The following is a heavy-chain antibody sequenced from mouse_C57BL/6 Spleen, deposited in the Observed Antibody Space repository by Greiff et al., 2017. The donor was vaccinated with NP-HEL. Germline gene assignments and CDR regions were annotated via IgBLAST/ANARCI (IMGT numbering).Heavy chain of an antibody. V-gene: IGHV1-82*01. J-gene: IGHJ2*01. CDR3: ARSDYGSSYDFDY. CDR2: IYPGDGDT. Sequence: QVQLQQSGPELVKPGASVKISCKASGYAFSSSWMNWVKQRPGKGLEWIGRIYPGDGDTNYNGKFKGKATLTADKSSSTAYMQLSSLTSEDSAVYFCARSDYGSSYDFDYWGQGTTLTVSS. D-gene: IGHD1-1*01. CDR1: GYAFSSSW.